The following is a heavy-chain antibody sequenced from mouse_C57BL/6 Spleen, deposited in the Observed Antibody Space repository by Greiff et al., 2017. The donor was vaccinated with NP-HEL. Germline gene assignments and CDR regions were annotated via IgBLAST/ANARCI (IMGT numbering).Heavy chain of an antibody. Sequence: EVQLQQSGAELVRPGASVKLSCTASGFNIKDYYMHWVKQRPEQGLEWIGRIDPEDGDTEYAPKFQGKATMTADTSSNTAYLQLSRLTSEDTAVYYCTTIIYYDYDGGYFDYWGQGTTLTVSS. D-gene: IGHD2-4*01. CDR1: GFNIKDYY. CDR2: IDPEDGDT. V-gene: IGHV14-1*01. CDR3: TTIIYYDYDGGYFDY. J-gene: IGHJ2*01.